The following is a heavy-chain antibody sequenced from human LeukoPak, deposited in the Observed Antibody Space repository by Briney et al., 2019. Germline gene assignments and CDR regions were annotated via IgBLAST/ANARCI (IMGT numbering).Heavy chain of an antibody. V-gene: IGHV3-66*01. CDR1: GFTFSDYY. CDR3: ARDSLWFGEYY. CDR2: IYSGGST. Sequence: GGSLRLSCAASGFTFSDYYMSWVRQAPGKGLEWVSVIYSGGSTYYADSVKGRFTISRDNSKNTLYLQMNSLRAEDTAVYYCARDSLWFGEYYWGQGTLVTVSS. D-gene: IGHD3-10*01. J-gene: IGHJ4*02.